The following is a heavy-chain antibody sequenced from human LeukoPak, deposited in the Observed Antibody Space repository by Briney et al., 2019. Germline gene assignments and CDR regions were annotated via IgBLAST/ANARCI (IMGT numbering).Heavy chain of an antibody. CDR1: GYSISSGYY. CDR3: AGDPGYTANWNYFDY. CDR2: FHHPGTT. D-gene: IGHD1-20*01. J-gene: IGHJ4*02. Sequence: SETLSLTCAVSGYSISSGYYWGWIRQPPGKGLEWIGTFHHPGTTYYNPSLSSRVTISVDTSKNQFSLRLNSVTAADTAVYFCAGDPGYTANWNYFDYWGQGALVTVSS. V-gene: IGHV4-38-2*02.